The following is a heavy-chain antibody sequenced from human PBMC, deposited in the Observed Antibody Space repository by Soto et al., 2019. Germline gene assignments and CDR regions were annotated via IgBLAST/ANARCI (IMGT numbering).Heavy chain of an antibody. CDR2: INHSGST. V-gene: IGHV4-34*01. J-gene: IGHJ5*02. Sequence: SETLSLTCAVYGGSFSGYYWSWIRQPPGKGLEWIGEINHSGSTNYNPSLRGRVTISVDKSNNQFSLTLKYVTAADTAVYYCATLPPRIGVPGHPIPTWGRGTLVTVSS. D-gene: IGHD3-3*01. CDR1: GGSFSGYY. CDR3: ATLPPRIGVPGHPIPT.